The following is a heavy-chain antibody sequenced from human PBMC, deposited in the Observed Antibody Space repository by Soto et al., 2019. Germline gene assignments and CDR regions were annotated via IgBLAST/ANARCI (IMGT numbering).Heavy chain of an antibody. Sequence: SETLSLTCTVSGGSISSYYWSWIRQPPGKGLEWIGYIYYSGSTNYNPPLKSRVTISVDTSKNQFSLKLSPVTAADTAVYYCARSFKGIAAAGLYGMDVWGQGTTVTVSS. V-gene: IGHV4-59*01. CDR3: ARSFKGIAAAGLYGMDV. CDR2: IYYSGST. D-gene: IGHD6-13*01. CDR1: GGSISSYY. J-gene: IGHJ6*02.